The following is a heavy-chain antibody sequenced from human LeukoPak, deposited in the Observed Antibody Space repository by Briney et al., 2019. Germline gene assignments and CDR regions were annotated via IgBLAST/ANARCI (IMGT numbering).Heavy chain of an antibody. D-gene: IGHD3-10*01. J-gene: IGHJ4*02. CDR2: INEDGSKI. Sequence: PGGSLRLSCEASGFRLDNYWMTCVRQAPGKGLDWVADINEDGSKIYSLDSVKGRFTISRDNAKNSLSLQFNTLRAEDTAVYYCARWSHVSGRWFLDNWGRGTLVSVSS. CDR1: GFRLDNYW. CDR3: ARWSHVSGRWFLDN. V-gene: IGHV3-7*05.